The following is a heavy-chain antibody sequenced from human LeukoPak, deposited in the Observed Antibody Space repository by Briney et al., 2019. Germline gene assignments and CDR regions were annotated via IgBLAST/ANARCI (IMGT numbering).Heavy chain of an antibody. J-gene: IGHJ4*02. V-gene: IGHV4-38-2*02. CDR3: ARVLHAPYLIDS. CDR2: VFRLQTVRT. CDR1: DSSLISTYY. D-gene: IGHD2-8*01. Sequence: PSETLSLTCTVSDSSLISTYYWAWFRQPPGKGPEWIATVFRLQTVRTFNNPSLESRVTMSLDPSQSQFSLNLTSVTAADTALYFCARVLHAPYLIDSWGQGTLVTVSS.